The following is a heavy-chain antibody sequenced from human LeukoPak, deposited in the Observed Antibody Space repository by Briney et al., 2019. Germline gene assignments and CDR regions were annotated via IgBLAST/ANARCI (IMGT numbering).Heavy chain of an antibody. J-gene: IGHJ3*02. Sequence: GGSLRLSCAASGFTVSSNYMSWVRQAPGKGLEWVSVIYSGGSTYYADSVKGRFTISRDNSKNTLYLQMNSLRAEDTAVYYCARDHPSSGWDSPDAFDIWGQGTMVTVSS. CDR1: GFTVSSNY. D-gene: IGHD3-9*01. CDR3: ARDHPSSGWDSPDAFDI. V-gene: IGHV3-53*01. CDR2: IYSGGST.